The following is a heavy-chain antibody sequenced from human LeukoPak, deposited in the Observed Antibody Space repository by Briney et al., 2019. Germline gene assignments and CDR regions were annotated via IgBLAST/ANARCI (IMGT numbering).Heavy chain of an antibody. Sequence: GGSLRLSRAASGFTFSSYWMSWVRQAPGKGLEWEANIKQDGSEKYYVDSVKGRFTISRDNAKNSLYLQMNSLRAEDTAVYYCAREPSYYYDSSGYDTFDYWGQGTLVTVSS. J-gene: IGHJ4*02. CDR2: IKQDGSEK. CDR1: GFTFSSYW. CDR3: AREPSYYYDSSGYDTFDY. V-gene: IGHV3-7*04. D-gene: IGHD3-22*01.